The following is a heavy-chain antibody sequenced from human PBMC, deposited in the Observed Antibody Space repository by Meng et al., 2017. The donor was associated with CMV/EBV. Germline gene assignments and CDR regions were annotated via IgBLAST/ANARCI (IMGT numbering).Heavy chain of an antibody. D-gene: IGHD2-2*01. J-gene: IGHJ3*02. Sequence: SVKVSCKASGGTFSSYAISWVRQAPGQGLEWMGGIIPIFGTANYAQKFQGRVTITTDESTSTAYMELSSLRSEDTAVYHCASSRMGEEAFDIWGQGTMVTVSS. V-gene: IGHV1-69*05. CDR1: GGTFSSYA. CDR2: IIPIFGTA. CDR3: ASSRMGEEAFDI.